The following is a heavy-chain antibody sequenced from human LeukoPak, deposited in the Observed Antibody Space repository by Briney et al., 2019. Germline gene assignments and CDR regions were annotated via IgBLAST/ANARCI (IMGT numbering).Heavy chain of an antibody. CDR2: VSADGRTQ. CDR3: AREFGHNRWYFDY. Sequence: PGGSLRLSCAASGFTLRTYSIHWVRQAPGKGLEWVTVVSADGRTQLYSDSVKGRFTISRDNSLNTLHLQMNSLRTEDTAVYYCAREFGHNRWYFDYWGQGALVTVSS. CDR1: GFTLRTYS. J-gene: IGHJ4*02. V-gene: IGHV3-30*03. D-gene: IGHD5-24*01.